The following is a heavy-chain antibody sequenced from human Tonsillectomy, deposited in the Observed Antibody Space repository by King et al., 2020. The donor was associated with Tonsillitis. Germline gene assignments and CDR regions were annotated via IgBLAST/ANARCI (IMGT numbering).Heavy chain of an antibody. CDR3: AKVRVASLDSSGYYAHY. D-gene: IGHD3-22*01. CDR2: IRYDGSNK. Sequence: VQLVESGGGVVQPGGSLRLSCAASGFTFSSYGMHWVRQAPGKGLEWVAFIRYDGSNKYYADSVKGRFTISRDNSKNTLYLQMNSLRAEDTAVYYCAKVRVASLDSSGYYAHYWGQGTLVTVSS. J-gene: IGHJ4*02. V-gene: IGHV3-30*02. CDR1: GFTFSSYG.